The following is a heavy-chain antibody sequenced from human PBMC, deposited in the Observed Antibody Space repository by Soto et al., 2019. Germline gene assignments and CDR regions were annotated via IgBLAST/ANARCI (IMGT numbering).Heavy chain of an antibody. Sequence: ASVKVSCKASGYTFTSYDINWVRQATGQGLEWMGWMNPNSGNTGYAQKFQGRVTMTRNTSISTAYMELSSLRSEDTAVYYCARDGGDYGDYGYYYYGMDVWGQGTTVTVSS. J-gene: IGHJ6*02. V-gene: IGHV1-8*01. CDR1: GYTFTSYD. CDR2: MNPNSGNT. CDR3: ARDGGDYGDYGYYYYGMDV. D-gene: IGHD4-17*01.